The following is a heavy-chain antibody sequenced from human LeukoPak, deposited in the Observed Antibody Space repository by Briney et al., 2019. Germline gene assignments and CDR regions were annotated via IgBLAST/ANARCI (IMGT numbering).Heavy chain of an antibody. D-gene: IGHD1-26*01. CDR3: AKDRGIVGAEDYFDY. Sequence: GGSLRLSCAASGFTFSSYAMSWVRQAPGKGLEWVSAISGSGGSTYYADSVKGRFTISRDNSKNTLYLQMNSLRAEDTAVYYCAKDRGIVGAEDYFDYWGQGTLVTVSS. CDR1: GFTFSSYA. V-gene: IGHV3-23*01. CDR2: ISGSGGST. J-gene: IGHJ4*02.